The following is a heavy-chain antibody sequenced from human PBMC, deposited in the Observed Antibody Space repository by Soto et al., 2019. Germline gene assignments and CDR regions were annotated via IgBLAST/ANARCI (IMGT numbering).Heavy chain of an antibody. CDR2: ISVYNGNT. D-gene: IGHD3-10*01. Sequence: QVQLVQSGVEVKKPGASVKVSCKASGYTFTSYGINWVRQAPGQGREWMGWISVYNGNTNYAQKFQGRVTMTTDTSTSTAFIELRRLRYDDTAVYYGARGITVVRGVINNWFDPWGQGTLVTVSS. CDR1: GYTFTSYG. CDR3: ARGITVVRGVINNWFDP. V-gene: IGHV1-18*01. J-gene: IGHJ5*02.